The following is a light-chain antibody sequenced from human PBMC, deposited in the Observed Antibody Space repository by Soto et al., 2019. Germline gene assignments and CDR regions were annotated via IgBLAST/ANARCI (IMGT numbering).Light chain of an antibody. CDR3: CSSAPSRTFV. J-gene: IGLJ1*01. Sequence: QSFLTQPASVSGSPGQSITISCAGSSSAVGSYRLVSWYQHHPGKVPKLIIYEGSKRPSGVSNRFSGSEPGNTASLTISGLQAEDEADYYCCSSAPSRTFVFGTGTKVTVL. CDR2: EGS. V-gene: IGLV2-23*01. CDR1: SSAVGSYRL.